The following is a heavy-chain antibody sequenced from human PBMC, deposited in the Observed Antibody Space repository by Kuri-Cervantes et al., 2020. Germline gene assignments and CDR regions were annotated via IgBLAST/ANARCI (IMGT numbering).Heavy chain of an antibody. J-gene: IGHJ5*02. V-gene: IGHV4-31*03. Sequence: TLSLTCTVSGGSISSGGYYWSWIRQHPGKGLEWIGYIYYSGSTYYNPSLKSRVTITVDTSKTQFSLKLSSVTAADTAVYYCARELRYSSSWYTHNWFDPWGQGTLVTVSS. CDR1: GGSISSGGYY. CDR3: ARELRYSSSWYTHNWFDP. CDR2: IYYSGST. D-gene: IGHD6-13*01.